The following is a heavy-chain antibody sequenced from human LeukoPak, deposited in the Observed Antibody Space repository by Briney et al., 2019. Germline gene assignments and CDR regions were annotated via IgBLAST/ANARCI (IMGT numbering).Heavy chain of an antibody. CDR2: ISGSGGST. CDR3: AKGTYCGGDCPNWFDP. CDR1: GFTVSSNY. D-gene: IGHD2-21*02. V-gene: IGHV3-23*01. J-gene: IGHJ5*02. Sequence: TGGSLRLSCAASGFTVSSNYMSWVRQAPGKGLEWVSAISGSGGSTYYADSVKGRFTISRDNSKNTLYLQMNSLRAEDTAVYYCAKGTYCGGDCPNWFDPWGQGTLVTVSS.